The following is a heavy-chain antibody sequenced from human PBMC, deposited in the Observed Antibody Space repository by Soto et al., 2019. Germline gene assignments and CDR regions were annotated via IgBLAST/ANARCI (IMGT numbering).Heavy chain of an antibody. CDR2: IYYSGST. D-gene: IGHD3-9*01. Sequence: PSETLSLTCTVSGGSIGSSSYYWGWIRQPPGKGLEWIGSIYYSGSTYYNPSLKSRVTISVDTSKNQFSLKLSSVTAADTAVYYCAPFDWLTHYWGQGTLVT. V-gene: IGHV4-39*01. J-gene: IGHJ4*02. CDR3: APFDWLTHY. CDR1: GGSIGSSSYY.